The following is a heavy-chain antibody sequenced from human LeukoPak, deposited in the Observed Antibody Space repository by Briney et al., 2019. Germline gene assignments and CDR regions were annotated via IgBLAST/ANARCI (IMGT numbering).Heavy chain of an antibody. D-gene: IGHD1-26*01. CDR2: ISNRDGSST. CDR1: GISFSDFV. Sequence: PGGSLRLSRVPSGISFSDFVMTCGRQAPRKGLEWVSTISNRDGSSTDYADSVKGRFTLSRDNSRNTAYLQMNSVRAEDTALYYCTTRVGGTPDYWGLGTLVTVSS. CDR3: TTRVGGTPDY. J-gene: IGHJ4*02. V-gene: IGHV3-23*01.